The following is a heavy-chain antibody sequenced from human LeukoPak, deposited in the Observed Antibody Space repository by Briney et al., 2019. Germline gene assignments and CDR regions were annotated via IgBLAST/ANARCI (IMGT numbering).Heavy chain of an antibody. Sequence: SVKVSCKASRGTFSSYAISWVRQAPGQGLEWMGGIIPIFGTANYAQKFQGRVTITTDESTSTAYMELSSLRSEDTAVYYCAREHPDSPLFQHWGQGTLVTVSS. V-gene: IGHV1-69*05. CDR1: RGTFSSYA. CDR2: IIPIFGTA. J-gene: IGHJ1*01. D-gene: IGHD3-22*01. CDR3: AREHPDSPLFQH.